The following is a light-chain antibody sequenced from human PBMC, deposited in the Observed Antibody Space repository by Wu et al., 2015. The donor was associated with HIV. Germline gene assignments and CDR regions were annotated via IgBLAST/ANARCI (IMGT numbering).Light chain of an antibody. J-gene: IGKJ5*01. CDR2: ETS. CDR1: QTITDD. V-gene: IGKV3-11*01. CDR3: QQRFTWPLT. Sequence: EIVLTQSPATLTLSPGERATLSCWASQTITDDLAWYQQKPGRSPRLLIYETSNRVTGIPARFSGSGSGTDFTLTISSLQPEDFAIYYCQQRFTWPLTFGQGTRLEIK.